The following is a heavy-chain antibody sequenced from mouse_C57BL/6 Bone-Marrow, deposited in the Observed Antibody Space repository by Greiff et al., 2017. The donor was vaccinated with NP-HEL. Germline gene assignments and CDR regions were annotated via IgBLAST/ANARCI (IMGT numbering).Heavy chain of an antibody. J-gene: IGHJ3*01. CDR2: IDPANGNT. Sequence: EVKLVESVAELVRPGASVKLSCTASGFNINNTYMHWVKQRPEQGLEWIGRIDPANGNTKYAPKFLGTATITADTSSNPAYLQRSILTSEDTAIYDCARGPSYYYGSSPFAYWGQGTLVTVSA. CDR3: ARGPSYYYGSSPFAY. D-gene: IGHD1-1*01. CDR1: GFNINNTY. V-gene: IGHV14-3*01.